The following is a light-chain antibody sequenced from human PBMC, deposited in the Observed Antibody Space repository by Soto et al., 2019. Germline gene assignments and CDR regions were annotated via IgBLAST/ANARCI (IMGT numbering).Light chain of an antibody. CDR2: WAS. CDR1: QGILYSSSNKNY. Sequence: DIVMTQSPDSLAVSLGERVTISCKSSQGILYSSSNKNYLAWYQQKPGQPPKLLIYWASTRETGVPDRFSGGGSGTDFTLTISSLQAEDVAVYYCQQYYSSPYTFGQGTKLEIK. V-gene: IGKV4-1*01. J-gene: IGKJ2*01. CDR3: QQYYSSPYT.